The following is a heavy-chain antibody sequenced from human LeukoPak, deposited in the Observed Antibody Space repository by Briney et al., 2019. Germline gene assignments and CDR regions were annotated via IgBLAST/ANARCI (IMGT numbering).Heavy chain of an antibody. CDR2: ISDDGSNK. D-gene: IGHD1-26*01. CDR3: AINKFPSSVGPIRES. J-gene: IGHJ4*01. V-gene: IGHV3-30*19. CDR1: GFSFSSFG. Sequence: GTSLRLSCATSGFSFSSFGMHWVRQAPGKGLEWVAVISDDGSNKYFADFIRGRVTISRDNSKNTLYLQMNSLRTEDTAMYYCAINKFPSSVGPIRESWGHRTLVTVSS.